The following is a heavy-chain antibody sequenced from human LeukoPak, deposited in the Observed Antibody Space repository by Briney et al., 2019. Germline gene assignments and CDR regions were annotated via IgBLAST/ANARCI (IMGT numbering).Heavy chain of an antibody. Sequence: GSLRLSCAASGFTFSSYAMSWIRQPPGKGLEWIGEINHSGSTNYNPSLKSRVTISVDTSKNQFSLKLSSVTAADTAVYYCARQGGIAAAGDAFDIWGQGTMVTVSS. J-gene: IGHJ3*02. D-gene: IGHD6-13*01. CDR1: GFTFSSYA. V-gene: IGHV4-34*01. CDR3: ARQGGIAAAGDAFDI. CDR2: INHSGST.